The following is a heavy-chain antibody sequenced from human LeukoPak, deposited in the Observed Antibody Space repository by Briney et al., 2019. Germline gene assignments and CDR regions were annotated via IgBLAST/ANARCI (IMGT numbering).Heavy chain of an antibody. V-gene: IGHV3-23*01. J-gene: IGHJ4*02. D-gene: IGHD3-3*01. CDR3: AKVAILGVVIPFYFDY. CDR1: GFTFSSYA. Sequence: GGSLRLSCAASGFTFSSYAMSWVRQAPGKGLEWVSAISGSGGSTYYADSVKGRFTISRDNSKNTLYLQMNSLRAEDTAVYYCAKVAILGVVIPFYFDYWGQGTLVTVSS. CDR2: ISGSGGST.